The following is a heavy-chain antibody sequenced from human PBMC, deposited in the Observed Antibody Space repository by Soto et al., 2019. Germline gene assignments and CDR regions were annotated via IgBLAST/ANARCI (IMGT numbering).Heavy chain of an antibody. Sequence: SETLSLTCAVYGGSFSGYYWSWFRQPPGKGLEWIGEINHSGSTNYNPSLKSRVTISVDTSKNQFSLKLSSVTAADTAVYYCARGGGYDILTGYYRGWFDPWGQGTLVTVSS. CDR3: ARGGGYDILTGYYRGWFDP. V-gene: IGHV4-34*01. CDR2: INHSGST. D-gene: IGHD3-9*01. CDR1: GGSFSGYY. J-gene: IGHJ5*02.